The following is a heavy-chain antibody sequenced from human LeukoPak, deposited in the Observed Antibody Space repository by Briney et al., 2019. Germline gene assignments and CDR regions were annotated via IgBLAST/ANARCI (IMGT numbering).Heavy chain of an antibody. V-gene: IGHV3-9*01. D-gene: IGHD3-16*02. CDR3: ARGRYGSPLLDY. CDR1: GFTFDDYA. Sequence: GGSLRLSCAASGFTFDDYAMHWVRQAPGKGLEWVSGITWNSGSIDYVHSVKGRFTISRDNAKNSLILEMNSLRPEDTALYHCARGRYGSPLLDYWGQGTLVTVSS. CDR2: ITWNSGSI. J-gene: IGHJ4*02.